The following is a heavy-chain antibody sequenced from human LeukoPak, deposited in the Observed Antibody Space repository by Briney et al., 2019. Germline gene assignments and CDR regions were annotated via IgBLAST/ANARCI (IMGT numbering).Heavy chain of an antibody. CDR2: INHSGST. V-gene: IGHV4-34*01. J-gene: IGHJ6*03. CDR1: GGSFSGYY. Sequence: SETLSLTCAVYGGSFSGYYWSWIRQPPGKGLEWIGEINHSGSTNYNPSLKSRVTISVDTSKNQFSLKLSSVTAADTAVYYCARSSSLGVVTSIYYYYYYMDVWGKGTTVTVFS. D-gene: IGHD3-3*01. CDR3: ARSSSLGVVTSIYYYYYYMDV.